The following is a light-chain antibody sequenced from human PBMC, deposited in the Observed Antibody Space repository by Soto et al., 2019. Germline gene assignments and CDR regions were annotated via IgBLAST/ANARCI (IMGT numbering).Light chain of an antibody. CDR3: QQYNTYPIT. V-gene: IGKV1-5*03. CDR1: QSISDW. CDR2: KAS. J-gene: IGKJ5*01. Sequence: DIQMTQSPSTLSASVGDRVTITCRASQSISDWLAWYQQKPGKAPKLLIYKASGLESGVPSRFSGSGSGTEFTLTITSLQPDDFATYYCQQYNTYPITFGPGTRLEMK.